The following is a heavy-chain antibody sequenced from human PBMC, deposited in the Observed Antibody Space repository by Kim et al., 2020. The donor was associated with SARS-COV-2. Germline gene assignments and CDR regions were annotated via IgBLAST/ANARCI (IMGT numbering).Heavy chain of an antibody. J-gene: IGHJ5*02. CDR1: GGSITGSY. CDR3: SRDGYGSERYGWFDP. D-gene: IGHD3-10*01. Sequence: SETLSLTCTVSGGSITGSYWSWIRQPPGKGLEWIGHIYDSGTTNYNPSLKSRAVISDDPSKNQLSLKLTSVTPSDTAVYFCSRDGYGSERYGWFDPWGKG. V-gene: IGHV4-59*01. CDR2: IYDSGTT.